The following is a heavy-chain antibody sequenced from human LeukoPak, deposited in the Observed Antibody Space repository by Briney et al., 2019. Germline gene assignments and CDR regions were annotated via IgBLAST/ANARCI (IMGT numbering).Heavy chain of an antibody. V-gene: IGHV4-59*08. CDR1: DGSATGYY. CDR3: ARHMSVSYDAFDL. J-gene: IGHJ3*01. D-gene: IGHD3-10*01. Sequence: SETLSLTCSVSDGSATGYYWSWIRQPPGKGLEWIAYVYYTGRTLYNPSLESRVTISVDTSKTQFSLTVTSVTAADTAVYYCARHMSVSYDAFDLWGRGTTVTVSS. CDR2: VYYTGRT.